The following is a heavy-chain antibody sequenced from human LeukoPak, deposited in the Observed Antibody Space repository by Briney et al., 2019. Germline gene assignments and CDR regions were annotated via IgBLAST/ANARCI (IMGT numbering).Heavy chain of an antibody. CDR2: IKSKTDGGTI. CDR1: GFTFSSYS. D-gene: IGHD3-22*01. J-gene: IGHJ1*01. Sequence: GGSLRLSCAASGFTFSSYSMSWVRQAPGKGLEWVGRIKSKTDGGTIDYAAPVKGRFTISRDDSKDTLFLQMNSLKTEDTAVYYCTTDLSELDDSGYYAKYFHHWGQGTLVSVSS. CDR3: TTDLSELDDSGYYAKYFHH. V-gene: IGHV3-15*01.